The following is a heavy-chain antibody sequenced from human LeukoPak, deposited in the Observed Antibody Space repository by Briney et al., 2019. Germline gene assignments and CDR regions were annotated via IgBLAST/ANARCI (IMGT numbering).Heavy chain of an antibody. CDR2: ISSDGNDQ. CDR3: AKDIGAVAGYAFDI. V-gene: IGHV3-30-3*01. Sequence: PGGALRLSCAASGFTFNRYAIHWVRQAPGKGLEWVTVISSDGNDQHYADSVKGRFTISRDNSKNTVFLQMNSLRIEDTAVYYCAKDIGAVAGYAFDIWGQGTMVTVSS. CDR1: GFTFNRYA. J-gene: IGHJ3*02. D-gene: IGHD6-19*01.